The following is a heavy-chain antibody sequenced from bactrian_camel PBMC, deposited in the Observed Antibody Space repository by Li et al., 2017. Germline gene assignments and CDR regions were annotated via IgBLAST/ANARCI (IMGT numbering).Heavy chain of an antibody. CDR3: ARAGTLSCMSLHHSTFTY. Sequence: HVQLVESGGGSVQAGGSLRLSCVASGFAYNNDCVAWFRQTSGKEREGIAVIFTGDGDTRYAASVKGRLTISRASAKNTVYLQMNNLQPDDTAMYYCARAGTLSCMSLHHSTFTYWGQGTQVTVS. CDR1: GFAYNNDC. J-gene: IGHJ4*01. V-gene: IGHV3S1*01. CDR2: IFTGDGDT.